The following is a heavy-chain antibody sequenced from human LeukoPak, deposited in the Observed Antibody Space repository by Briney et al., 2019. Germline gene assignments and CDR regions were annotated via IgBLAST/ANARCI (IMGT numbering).Heavy chain of an antibody. Sequence: SETLSLTCTVSGGSISSNSYYWGWIRQPPGKGLEWIGSIYYSGSTYYNPSLNIRVTISVDTSKNQFSLKLSSVTAADTAVYYCARRLTGYSSSWRDCYFDYWGQGTLVTVSS. CDR1: GGSISSNSYY. CDR2: IYYSGST. D-gene: IGHD6-13*01. CDR3: ARRLTGYSSSWRDCYFDY. V-gene: IGHV4-39*07. J-gene: IGHJ4*02.